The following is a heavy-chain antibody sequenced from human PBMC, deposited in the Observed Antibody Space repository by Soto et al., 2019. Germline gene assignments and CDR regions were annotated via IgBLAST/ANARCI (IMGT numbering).Heavy chain of an antibody. CDR2: ISVTGEST. J-gene: IGHJ5*02. V-gene: IGHV3-23*01. Sequence: PGGSLRLSCAASGFTSRFTFNNYAMSWVRQAPGKGLEWVSSISVTGESTNYADSVKGRFTVSRDNSKNTVYVQMNSLRAEDTAVYYCARDHVVSRNWFDPWGQGTLVTVSS. D-gene: IGHD2-21*01. CDR1: GFTSRFTFNNYA. CDR3: ARDHVVSRNWFDP.